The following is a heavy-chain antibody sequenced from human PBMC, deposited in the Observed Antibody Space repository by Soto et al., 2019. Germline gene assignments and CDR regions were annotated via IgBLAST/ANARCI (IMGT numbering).Heavy chain of an antibody. Sequence: QVHLQESGPGLVKPSGTLSLTCAVSGASISSGDWWSWVRLPPGKGLEWIGEIYHSGRTNYNSSLKSRVTISVDKSNNQFSLKLTSVTAADTAVYYCARSYSRPLHYFDYWGQGNLVIVSP. CDR3: ARSYSRPLHYFDY. V-gene: IGHV4-4*02. CDR2: IYHSGRT. CDR1: GASISSGDW. D-gene: IGHD6-13*01. J-gene: IGHJ4*02.